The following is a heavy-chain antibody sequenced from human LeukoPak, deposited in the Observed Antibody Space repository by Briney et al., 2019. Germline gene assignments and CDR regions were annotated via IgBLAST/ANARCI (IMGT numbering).Heavy chain of an antibody. V-gene: IGHV5-51*01. Sequence: RGESLKISCKVSGYSFTSYCIGWVRQMPGKGLEWMGIIYPGDSGPTYSPSFQGQVTISVDKSINTAYLQWSSLQASDTAMYYCGMSGDRVPLQDDVFDVWGQGTMVNVST. J-gene: IGHJ3*01. CDR3: GMSGDRVPLQDDVFDV. D-gene: IGHD1-26*01. CDR1: GYSFTSYC. CDR2: IYPGDSGP.